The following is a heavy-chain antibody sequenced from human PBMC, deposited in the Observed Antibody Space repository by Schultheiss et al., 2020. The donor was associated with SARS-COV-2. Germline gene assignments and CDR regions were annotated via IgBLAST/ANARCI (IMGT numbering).Heavy chain of an antibody. J-gene: IGHJ5*02. CDR1: GGSISSYY. CDR3: ARSYPSAMVRGASRWFDP. Sequence: SETLSLTCTVSGGSISSYYWGWIRQPPGKGLEWIGSIYYSGSTYYNPSLKSRVTISVDTSKNQFSLKLSSVTAADTAVYYCARSYPSAMVRGASRWFDPWGQGTLVTVSS. V-gene: IGHV4-39*01. CDR2: IYYSGST. D-gene: IGHD3-10*01.